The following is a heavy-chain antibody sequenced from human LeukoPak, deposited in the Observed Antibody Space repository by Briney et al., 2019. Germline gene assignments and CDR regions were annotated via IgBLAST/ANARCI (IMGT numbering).Heavy chain of an antibody. Sequence: GGSLRLSCAASGFTFSNYAMHWVRQAPGKGLEWVAFISYDGSNKYYADSVKGRFSISRDNSKNTLYLQMNSLRPEDTAVYYCARRRLIAVADTSAFDYWGQGTLVTVSS. V-gene: IGHV3-30-3*01. CDR2: ISYDGSNK. J-gene: IGHJ4*02. CDR3: ARRRLIAVADTSAFDY. D-gene: IGHD6-19*01. CDR1: GFTFSNYA.